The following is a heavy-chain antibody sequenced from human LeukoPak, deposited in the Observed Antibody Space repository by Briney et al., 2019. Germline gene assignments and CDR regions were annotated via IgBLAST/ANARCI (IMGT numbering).Heavy chain of an antibody. CDR2: INHSGST. Sequence: SETLSLTCAVHGGSFSGYYWSWIRQPPGKGLEWIGEINHSGSTNYNPSLKSRVTISVDTSKNQFSLKLSSVTAADTTVYYCAASRYDYGDYVPLVYWGQGTLVTVSS. CDR1: GGSFSGYY. J-gene: IGHJ4*02. V-gene: IGHV4-34*01. CDR3: AASRYDYGDYVPLVY. D-gene: IGHD4-17*01.